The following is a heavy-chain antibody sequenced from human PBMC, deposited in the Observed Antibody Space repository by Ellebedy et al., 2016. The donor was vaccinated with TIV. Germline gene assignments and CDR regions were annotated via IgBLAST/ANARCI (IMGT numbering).Heavy chain of an antibody. D-gene: IGHD2-21*01. CDR3: ARDRSGDQYGMDV. CDR2: ITSGKNYI. CDR1: RFTFSSYS. J-gene: IGHJ6*02. V-gene: IGHV3-21*01. Sequence: GESLKISCAASRFTFSSYSMNWVRQAPGKGLEWVSSITSGKNYIYYADSVKGRFTISRGNAKNSLYLQMDSLTAEDTAVYFCARDRSGDQYGMDVWGQGTTVTVSS.